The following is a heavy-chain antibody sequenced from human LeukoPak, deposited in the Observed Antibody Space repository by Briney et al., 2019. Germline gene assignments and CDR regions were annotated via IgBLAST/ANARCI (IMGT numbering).Heavy chain of an antibody. Sequence: GASVKVSCKASGYTFTNNYLHWVRQAPGQGLEWMGLIYPRDGSTSYAQNFHGRVTVTRDTSTTTVHMELRGLRSEDTAVYYCARDQEGFDYWGQGTVVTVSS. CDR3: ARDQEGFDY. J-gene: IGHJ4*02. CDR1: GYTFTNNY. CDR2: IYPRDGST. V-gene: IGHV1-46*01.